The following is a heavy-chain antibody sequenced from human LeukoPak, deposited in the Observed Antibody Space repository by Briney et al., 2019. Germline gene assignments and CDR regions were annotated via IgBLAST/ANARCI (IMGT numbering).Heavy chain of an antibody. D-gene: IGHD2-21*02. Sequence: ASVKVSCKASGYTFTSYGISWVRQAPGQGLEWMGWISAYNGNTNYAQKLQGRVTMTTDTSTSTAYMELRSLRSDDTAVYYCAKDVGLVVVTAIDYWGQGTLVTVSS. J-gene: IGHJ4*02. V-gene: IGHV1-18*01. CDR3: AKDVGLVVVTAIDY. CDR2: ISAYNGNT. CDR1: GYTFTSYG.